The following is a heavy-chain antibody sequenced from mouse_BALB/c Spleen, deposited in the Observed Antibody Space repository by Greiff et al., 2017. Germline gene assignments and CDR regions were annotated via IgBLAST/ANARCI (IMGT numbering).Heavy chain of an antibody. CDR1: GFTFSSYT. J-gene: IGHJ2*01. CDR3: ARRGHGTTRGYYFDY. Sequence: EVQLQESGGGLVQPGGSLKLSCAASGFTFSSYTMSWVRQTPEKRLEWVAYISNGGGSTYYPDTVKGRFTISRDNAKNTLYLQMSSLKSEDTAMYYCARRGHGTTRGYYFDYWGQGTTLTVSS. V-gene: IGHV5-12-2*01. D-gene: IGHD1-1*01. CDR2: ISNGGGST.